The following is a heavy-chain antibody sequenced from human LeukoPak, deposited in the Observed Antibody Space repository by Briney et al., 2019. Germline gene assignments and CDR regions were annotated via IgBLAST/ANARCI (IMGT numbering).Heavy chain of an antibody. CDR2: IHYSGST. CDR3: ARSSGDYYDSSV. D-gene: IGHD3-22*01. J-gene: IGHJ4*02. Sequence: PPETLSLTCTVSAGSISSYYLTWIRQPPGKGLEWIGYIHYSGSTNYNPSLKSRVTISVDRSKNQLSLKLSSVTAADTAVYYCARSSGDYYDSSVWGQGTLVTVSS. V-gene: IGHV4-59*08. CDR1: AGSISSYY.